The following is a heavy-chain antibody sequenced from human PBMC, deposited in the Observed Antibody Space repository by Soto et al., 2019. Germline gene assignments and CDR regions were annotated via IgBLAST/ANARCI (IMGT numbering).Heavy chain of an antibody. D-gene: IGHD6-13*01. J-gene: IGHJ6*02. CDR2: VSYDGNNK. Sequence: QVQLVESGGGVVQPGTSLRLSCAPSGFTFSSYGMYWVRQAPGKGLEWVAVVSYDGNNKYYADSVKGRFTISRDNAKNMLYLQMNSLRAEDTAVYHCAKDLGQQLVLNYGMDVWGQGTTVTVSS. V-gene: IGHV3-30*18. CDR1: GFTFSSYG. CDR3: AKDLGQQLVLNYGMDV.